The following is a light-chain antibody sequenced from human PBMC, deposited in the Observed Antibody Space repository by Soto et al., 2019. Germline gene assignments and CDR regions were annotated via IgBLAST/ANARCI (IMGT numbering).Light chain of an antibody. Sequence: DVVISHYPLYLPVTLGQPTSISCRSNQSLVHSDGIAYFSWFQQSPGRSPXRLIYKVYNRDSGVPARFSSSGSGTEVALQISRLEAEEVGVYYCMQGTHWPITFGKGTRLEI. CDR3: MQGTHWPIT. CDR1: QSLVHSDGIAY. J-gene: IGKJ5*01. CDR2: KVY. V-gene: IGKV2-30*02.